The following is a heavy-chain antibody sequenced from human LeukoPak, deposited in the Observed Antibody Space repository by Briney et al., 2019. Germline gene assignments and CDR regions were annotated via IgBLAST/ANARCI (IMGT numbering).Heavy chain of an antibody. V-gene: IGHV3-30-3*01. CDR3: ARDPADQYYYYGMDV. Sequence: GGSLRLSCAASGFTFGSYAMHWVRQAPGKGLEWVAVISYDGSNKYYADSVKGRFTISRDNSKSTLYLQMNSLRAEDTAVYYCARDPADQYYYYGMDVWGQGTTVTVSS. J-gene: IGHJ6*02. CDR1: GFTFGSYA. CDR2: ISYDGSNK.